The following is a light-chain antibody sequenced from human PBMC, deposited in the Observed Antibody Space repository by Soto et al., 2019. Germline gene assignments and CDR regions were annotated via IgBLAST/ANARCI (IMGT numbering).Light chain of an antibody. CDR2: ENN. CDR3: GTWDSSLSAGYVV. V-gene: IGLV1-51*02. CDR1: SSNIGNNY. Sequence: QSVLTQPPSVSAAPGQKVTISCSGSSSNIGNNYVSWYQQLPGTAPKLLIYENNKRPSGIPDRFSGSKSGTSATLGITGLQTGDEADYYCGTWDSSLSAGYVVFGGGTKLTGL. J-gene: IGLJ2*01.